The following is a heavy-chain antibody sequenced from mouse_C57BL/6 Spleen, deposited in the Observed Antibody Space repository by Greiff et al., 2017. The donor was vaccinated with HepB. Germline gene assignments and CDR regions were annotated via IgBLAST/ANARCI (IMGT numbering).Heavy chain of an antibody. CDR3: ARNYYGSSLAY. D-gene: IGHD1-1*01. V-gene: IGHV1-55*01. CDR1: GFTFTSYW. CDR2: IYPGSGST. J-gene: IGHJ3*01. Sequence: QVQLQQPGAELVKPGASVKMSCTASGFTFTSYWITWVKQRPGQGLEWIGDIYPGSGSTNYNEKFKSKATLTVDTSSSTAYMQLSSLTSEDSAVYYCARNYYGSSLAYWGQGTLVTVSA.